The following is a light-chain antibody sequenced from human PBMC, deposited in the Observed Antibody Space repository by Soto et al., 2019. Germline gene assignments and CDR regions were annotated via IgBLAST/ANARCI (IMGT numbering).Light chain of an antibody. CDR3: YSYTSSSTYV. J-gene: IGLJ1*01. V-gene: IGLV2-18*02. Sequence: QSALTQPPSVSGSPGQSVTISCTGTSSDVGNYNRVSWYKQPPGAAPKLVIYEVIHRPSGVPDRFSGSKSGNTASLTISGLQAEDEADFYCYSYTSSSTYVFGTGTKVTVL. CDR1: SSDVGNYNR. CDR2: EVI.